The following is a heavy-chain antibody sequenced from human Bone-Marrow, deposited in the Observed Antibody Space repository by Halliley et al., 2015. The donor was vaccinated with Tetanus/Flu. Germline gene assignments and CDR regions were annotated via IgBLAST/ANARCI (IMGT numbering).Heavy chain of an antibody. Sequence: STNGDSTYYADSVKGRFTISRDNSKNTVFLQMNSLRAEDTAVYYCAKEGYSGSYHGFNDAFDIWGQGTMVTVSS. CDR2: STNGDST. D-gene: IGHD1-26*01. J-gene: IGHJ3*02. V-gene: IGHV3-23*01. CDR3: AKEGYSGSYHGFNDAFDI.